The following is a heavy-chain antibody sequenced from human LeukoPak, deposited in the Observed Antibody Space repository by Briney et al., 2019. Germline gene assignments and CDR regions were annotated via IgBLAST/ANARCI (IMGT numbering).Heavy chain of an antibody. CDR1: GFTFRIHG. CDR3: ARVGRGLYSMDV. Sequence: GGSLRLSCAASGFTFRIHGMNWVRQTPGKGLEWVSYIINSGGTIYYADSVQGRFTISRDNAKNSLYLQMNSLRDEDTAVYYCARVGRGLYSMDVWGQGTTVTVSS. CDR2: IINSGGTI. V-gene: IGHV3-48*02. J-gene: IGHJ6*02. D-gene: IGHD3-10*01.